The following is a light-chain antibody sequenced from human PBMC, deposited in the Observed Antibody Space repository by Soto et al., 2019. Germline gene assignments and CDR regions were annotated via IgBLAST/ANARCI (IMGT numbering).Light chain of an antibody. CDR2: DVS. J-gene: IGLJ1*01. Sequence: QSALTQPRSVSGSPGQSVTISCTGTSSDVGGYNYVSWYRQHPGKAPKLMIYDVSKRPSGVPDRFSGSKSGNTASLTISGLQAEDEADYYCCSYAGSYTFYVFGTGTKVTVL. CDR3: CSYAGSYTFYV. CDR1: SSDVGGYNY. V-gene: IGLV2-11*01.